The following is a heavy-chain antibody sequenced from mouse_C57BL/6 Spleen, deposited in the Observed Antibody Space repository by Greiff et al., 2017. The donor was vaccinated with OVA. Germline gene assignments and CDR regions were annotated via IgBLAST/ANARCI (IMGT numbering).Heavy chain of an antibody. CDR1: GYTFTSYW. Sequence: VQLQQPGAELVKPGASVKLSCKASGYTFTSYWMQWVKQRPGQGLEWIGEIDPSDSYTNYNQKFKGKATLTVDPSSSTAYMQLSSLTSEDSAVYYCARGGNYVWFAYWGQGTLVTVSA. J-gene: IGHJ3*01. D-gene: IGHD2-1*01. V-gene: IGHV1-50*01. CDR3: ARGGNYVWFAY. CDR2: IDPSDSYT.